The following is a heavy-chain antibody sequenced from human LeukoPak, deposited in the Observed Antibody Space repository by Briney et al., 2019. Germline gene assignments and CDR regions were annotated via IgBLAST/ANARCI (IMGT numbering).Heavy chain of an antibody. CDR2: INWNGGNT. CDR1: GFTFDDYG. V-gene: IGHV3-20*04. Sequence: GGSLRLSCAASGFTFDDYGMSWVRQAPGKGLEWVSAINWNGGNTDYADSVKGRFTISRDNAKNSLYLQMNSLRAEDTAFFYCARSKRGTYYPSFFDFWGQGTLVTVSS. D-gene: IGHD1-26*01. J-gene: IGHJ4*02. CDR3: ARSKRGTYYPSFFDF.